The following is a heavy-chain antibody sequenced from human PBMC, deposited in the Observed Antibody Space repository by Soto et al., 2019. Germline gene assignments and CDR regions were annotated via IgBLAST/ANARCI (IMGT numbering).Heavy chain of an antibody. CDR2: IFYSGIS. D-gene: IGHD3-16*01. J-gene: IGHJ4*02. Sequence: ASETLSLTCAVSGGSISSGVHYWSWIRQRPGKGLEWIGYIFYSGISYYNPSLRSRVTISVDTSKNQFSLTLSSVTAADTAVYNCARDRIMLTFGGGSGEWGIDSWGQGTLVTVSS. CDR3: ARDRIMLTFGGGSGEWGIDS. V-gene: IGHV4-31*11. CDR1: GGSISSGVHY.